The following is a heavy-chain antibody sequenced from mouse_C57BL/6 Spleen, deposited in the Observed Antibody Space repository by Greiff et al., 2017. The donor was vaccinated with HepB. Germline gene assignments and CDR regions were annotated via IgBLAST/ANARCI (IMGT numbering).Heavy chain of an antibody. V-gene: IGHV1-52*01. CDR1: GYTFTSYW. J-gene: IGHJ4*01. CDR2: IDPSDSET. CDR3: ARRSNYDGMDY. Sequence: VQLQQPGAELVRPGSSVKLSCKASGYTFTSYWMHWVKQRPIQGLEWIGNIDPSDSETHYNQKFKDKATLTVDKSSSTAYMQLSSLTSEDSAVYYCARRSNYDGMDYWGQGTSVTVSS. D-gene: IGHD2-5*01.